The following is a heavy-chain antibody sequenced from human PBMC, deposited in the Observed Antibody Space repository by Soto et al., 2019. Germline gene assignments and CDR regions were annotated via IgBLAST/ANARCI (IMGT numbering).Heavy chain of an antibody. Sequence: LSLTCTVSGGSITGYYWSCIRQPAGKGLEWVGRARNKANSYTTAYAASVKGRFTISRDDSKNSLSLQMNSLKTEDTAVYFCARLMGTSFDLWGQGSLVTVSS. CDR1: GGSITGYY. V-gene: IGHV3-72*01. CDR2: ARNKANSYTT. D-gene: IGHD2-8*01. J-gene: IGHJ4*02. CDR3: ARLMGTSFDL.